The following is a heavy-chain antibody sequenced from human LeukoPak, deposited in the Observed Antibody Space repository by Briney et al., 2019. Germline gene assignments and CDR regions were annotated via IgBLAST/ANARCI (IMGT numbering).Heavy chain of an antibody. D-gene: IGHD3-16*01. Sequence: SETLSLTCTVSGGSISSYYWSWIRQHPGDGLEWIGYIYYSGSTYYNPSLKSRVTISIDTSKNQFSLKLSSVTAADTAVYYCARAGGFFSPFGYWGQGTLVTVSS. CDR3: ARAGGFFSPFGY. CDR2: IYYSGST. CDR1: GGSISSYY. J-gene: IGHJ4*02. V-gene: IGHV4-59*06.